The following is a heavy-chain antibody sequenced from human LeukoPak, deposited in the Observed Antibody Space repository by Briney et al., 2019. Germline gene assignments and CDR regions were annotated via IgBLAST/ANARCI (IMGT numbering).Heavy chain of an antibody. CDR2: ISSSNNYI. V-gene: IGHV3-21*01. CDR1: GVTFSNYN. Sequence: GGSLRLSCAASGVTFSNYNMNWVRQAPGKGLEWVSSISSSNNYIYYADSVKGRFTISRDNAKNSLYLQMNSLRAEDTAVYYCARRSPNYYFDYWGQGTPVTVSS. CDR3: ARRSPNYYFDY. J-gene: IGHJ4*02.